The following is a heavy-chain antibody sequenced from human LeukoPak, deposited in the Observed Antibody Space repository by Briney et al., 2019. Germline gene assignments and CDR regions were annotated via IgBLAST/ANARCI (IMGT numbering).Heavy chain of an antibody. CDR1: GVSFIDYY. Sequence: SEPVSLTCVVYGVSFIDYYWTWIRQPPGKGLEWIGEINHSESTSYNPSLRSRVTISVDTSKNQFSLNMRSVTAADRSLFPWSASAPTDS. CDR2: INHSEST. V-gene: IGHV4-34*01. CDR3: SASAPTDS. D-gene: IGHD3-3*01. J-gene: IGHJ5*01.